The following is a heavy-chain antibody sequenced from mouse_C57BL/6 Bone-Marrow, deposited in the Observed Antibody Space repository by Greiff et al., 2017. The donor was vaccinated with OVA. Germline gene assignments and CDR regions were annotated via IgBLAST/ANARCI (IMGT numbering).Heavy chain of an antibody. CDR3: ARGENDDDAMPRLAY. D-gene: IGHD2-3*01. CDR2: IDPNSGGT. Sequence: VQLQQSGAELVKPGASVKLSCKASGYTFTSYWMHWVKQRPGRGLEWIGRIDPNSGGTKYNEKLKSKATLTVDKPSSTAYMQLSSLTSEDSAFYYCARGENDDDAMPRLAYWGQGTLVTVSA. V-gene: IGHV1-72*01. CDR1: GYTFTSYW. J-gene: IGHJ3*01.